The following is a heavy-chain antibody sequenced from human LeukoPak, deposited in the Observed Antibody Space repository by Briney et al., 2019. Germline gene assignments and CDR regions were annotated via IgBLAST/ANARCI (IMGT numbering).Heavy chain of an antibody. CDR2: IYYSGST. CDR3: ARASESYDYVWGSYRPYYFDY. Sequence: PSETLSLTCTVSGGSISSYYWSWIRQPPGKGLEWIGYIYYSGSTNYNPSLKSRVTISVDTSKNQFSLKLSSVTAADTAMYYCARASESYDYVWGSYRPYYFDYWGQGTLVTVSS. CDR1: GGSISSYY. V-gene: IGHV4-59*01. D-gene: IGHD3-16*02. J-gene: IGHJ4*02.